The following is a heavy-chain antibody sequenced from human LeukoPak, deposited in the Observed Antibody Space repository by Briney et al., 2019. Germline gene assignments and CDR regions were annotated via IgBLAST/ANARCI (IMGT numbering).Heavy chain of an antibody. J-gene: IGHJ4*02. CDR1: GGSISSHY. V-gene: IGHV4-59*11. CDR3: ARVGVYYDILPGYYFDY. D-gene: IGHD3-9*01. CDR2: IYCCGST. Sequence: SETLSLTCTVSGGSISSHYWSWIRQPPGKGLEWIGYIYCCGSTNYNASLKSRVTISVDTSKNQFYLKLSSVTAADTAVYYCARVGVYYDILPGYYFDYWGQGTLVTVSS.